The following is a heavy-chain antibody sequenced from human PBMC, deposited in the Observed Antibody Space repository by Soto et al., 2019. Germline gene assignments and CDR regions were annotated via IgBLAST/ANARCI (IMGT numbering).Heavy chain of an antibody. CDR3: AMDPVDILATIASLGSRPREYFQH. CDR2: INHSGST. V-gene: IGHV4-34*01. J-gene: IGHJ1*01. D-gene: IGHD5-12*01. CDR1: GGSFRGYY. Sequence: QVQLQQWGAGLLKPSETLSLTCAVYGGSFRGYYGSWIRQPPGKGLEWIGEINHSGSTNYNPSIKSRDTISADTSKNQFSLKLTSVTVADTAIYYCAMDPVDILATIASLGSRPREYFQHWGQGTLVTVSS.